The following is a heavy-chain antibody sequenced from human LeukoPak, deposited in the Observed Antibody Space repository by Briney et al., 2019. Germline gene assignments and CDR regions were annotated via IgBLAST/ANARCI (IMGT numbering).Heavy chain of an antibody. Sequence: GGSLRLSCAASGFTFDDYGMSWVRHAPGKGLEWVSGINWNGGSTGYADSVKGRFTISRDNAKNSLYLQMNSLRAEDTAVYYCARDPVWGSYRYYDYWGQGTLVTVSS. CDR1: GFTFDDYG. CDR3: ARDPVWGSYRYYDY. D-gene: IGHD3-16*02. CDR2: INWNGGST. V-gene: IGHV3-20*04. J-gene: IGHJ4*02.